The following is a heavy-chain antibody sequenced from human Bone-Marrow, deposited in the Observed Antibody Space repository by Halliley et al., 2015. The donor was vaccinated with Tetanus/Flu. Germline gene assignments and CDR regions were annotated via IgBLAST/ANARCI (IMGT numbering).Heavy chain of an antibody. J-gene: IGHJ4*02. D-gene: IGHD3-10*01. V-gene: IGHV4-59*01. CDR2: IGYTGNT. CDR3: ARDLLPEF. Sequence: KGLEWIGYIGYTGNTKYNPSLESRVTISLDTSMNQFSLKLSFVTAADTAIYYCARDLLPEFWGQGALVTVSS.